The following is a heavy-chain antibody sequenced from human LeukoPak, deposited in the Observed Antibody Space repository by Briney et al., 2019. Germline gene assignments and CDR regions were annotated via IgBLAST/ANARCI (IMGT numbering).Heavy chain of an antibody. CDR2: INPNSGGT. CDR3: ARGLDIVVVPAAEDWFDP. Sequence: ASVKVSCKASGYTFTGYYMHWVRQAPGQGLEWMGWINPNSGGTNYAQKFQGRVTMTRDTSISTAYMELSRLRSDDTAVYYCARGLDIVVVPAAEDWFDPWGQGTLVTVSS. V-gene: IGHV1-2*02. J-gene: IGHJ5*02. CDR1: GYTFTGYY. D-gene: IGHD2-2*03.